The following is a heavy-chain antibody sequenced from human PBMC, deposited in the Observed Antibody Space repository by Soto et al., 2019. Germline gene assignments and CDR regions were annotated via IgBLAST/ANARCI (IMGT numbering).Heavy chain of an antibody. J-gene: IGHJ3*02. CDR2: IMPGSSHI. CDR1: GFTFSIYS. D-gene: IGHD1-26*01. CDR3: AIEIVGATSVHVFDI. Sequence: EVQLVESGGGLVQPGGSLRLTCAASGFTFSIYSMNWVRQAPGKGLEWVSYIMPGSSHIFYADSVKGRFTISRDNAKNSLYLQMNSLRAEDTAVYYCAIEIVGATSVHVFDIWGQGTMVTVSS. V-gene: IGHV3-48*01.